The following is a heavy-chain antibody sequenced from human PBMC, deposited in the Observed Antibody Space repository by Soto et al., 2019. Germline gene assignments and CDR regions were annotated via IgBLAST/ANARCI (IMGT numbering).Heavy chain of an antibody. CDR1: GGSISSGGYS. D-gene: IGHD3-9*01. Sequence: TLSLTCAVSGGSISSGGYSWSWIRQPPGKGLEWIGYIYHSGSTYYNPSLRSRVTISIDRSKNQFSLKLSSVTAADTAVYYCARGPVYDITQIEYWGQGVLVTVSS. CDR3: ARGPVYDITQIEY. V-gene: IGHV4-30-2*01. J-gene: IGHJ4*02. CDR2: IYHSGST.